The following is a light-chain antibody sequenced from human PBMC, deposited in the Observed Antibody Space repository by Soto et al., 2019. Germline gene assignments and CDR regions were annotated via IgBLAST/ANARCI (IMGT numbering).Light chain of an antibody. V-gene: IGKV3-20*01. Sequence: EMVLTQVLCTLSLFRGERATPSFSVSQSVSSSYLAWYQQKPGQAPRLLIYGASSRATGIPDRFSGSGSGTDFTLTISRLEPEDFAVYYCQQYGSSPLTFGGGPKVDI. CDR2: GAS. CDR1: QSVSSSY. CDR3: QQYGSSPLT. J-gene: IGKJ4*01.